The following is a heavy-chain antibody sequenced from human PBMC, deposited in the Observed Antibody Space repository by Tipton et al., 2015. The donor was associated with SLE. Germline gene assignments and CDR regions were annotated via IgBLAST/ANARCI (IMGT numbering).Heavy chain of an antibody. CDR1: GFTFSSYW. CDR2: IKQDGSEK. J-gene: IGHJ4*02. Sequence: SLRLSCAASGFTFSSYWMSWVRQAPGKGLEWVANIKQDGSEKYYVDSVKGRFTISRDNAKNSLYLQMNSLRAEDTAVYYCARAPDPYSSGWYDYWGQGTLVTVSS. D-gene: IGHD6-19*01. V-gene: IGHV3-7*01. CDR3: ARAPDPYSSGWYDY.